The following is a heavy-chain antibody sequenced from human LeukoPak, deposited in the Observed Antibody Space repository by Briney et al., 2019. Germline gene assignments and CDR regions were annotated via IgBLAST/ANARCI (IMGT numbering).Heavy chain of an antibody. J-gene: IGHJ4*02. Sequence: GGSLRLSCAASEFTFSSYSMNWVRQAPGKGLEWVSYITNSGNSKSYADSVKCRFTISRDNAKNTLYLQTNSLRAEDRALYFCVKDGQGYTPLDYWGQGTLVTVSS. V-gene: IGHV3-48*04. D-gene: IGHD5-18*01. CDR2: ITNSGNSK. CDR3: VKDGQGYTPLDY. CDR1: EFTFSSYS.